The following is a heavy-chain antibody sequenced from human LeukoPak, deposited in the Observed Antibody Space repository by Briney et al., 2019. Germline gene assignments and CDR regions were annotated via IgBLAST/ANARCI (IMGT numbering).Heavy chain of an antibody. J-gene: IGHJ4*02. Sequence: SETLSLTCTVSGGSISSYYWSWIRQPPGKGLEWIGYIYYSGSTNYNPSLKSRVTISVDTSKNQFSLKLSSVTAADTAVYYCARQFVSSGWYYFDYWGQGTLVTVSS. D-gene: IGHD6-19*01. CDR3: ARQFVSSGWYYFDY. V-gene: IGHV4-59*08. CDR2: IYYSGST. CDR1: GGSISSYY.